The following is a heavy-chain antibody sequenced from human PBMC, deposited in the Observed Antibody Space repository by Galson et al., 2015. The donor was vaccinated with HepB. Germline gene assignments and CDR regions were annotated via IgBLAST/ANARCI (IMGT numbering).Heavy chain of an antibody. CDR1: GGSISSSKW. CDR2: IDHSGST. D-gene: IGHD3-9*01. V-gene: IGHV4-4*02. Sequence: ETLSLTCAVSGGSISSSKWWSWVRQPPGKGLEWIGEIDHSGSTNYNPSLKSRVTISLDKPKNQFSLKLSSVTAADTAIYYCARGILTGYSHYFDYWGQGTLVTVSS. CDR3: ARGILTGYSHYFDY. J-gene: IGHJ4*02.